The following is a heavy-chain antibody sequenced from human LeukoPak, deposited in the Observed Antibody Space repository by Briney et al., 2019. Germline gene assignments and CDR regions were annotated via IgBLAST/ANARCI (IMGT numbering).Heavy chain of an antibody. J-gene: IGHJ3*02. D-gene: IGHD4-23*01. CDR2: IYSGGST. Sequence: GGSLRLSCAASGFTVSSNYMSWVRQAPGKGLEWVSVIYSGGSTYYADSVKGRFTISRDNSKNTLYLQMNSLRAEDTAVYYCARDGYGGNSGRGAFDIWGQGTMVTVSS. CDR3: ARDGYGGNSGRGAFDI. CDR1: GFTVSSNY. V-gene: IGHV3-66*01.